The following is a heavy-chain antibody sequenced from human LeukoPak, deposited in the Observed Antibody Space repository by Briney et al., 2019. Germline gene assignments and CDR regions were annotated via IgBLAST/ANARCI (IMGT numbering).Heavy chain of an antibody. Sequence: GGSLRLSCGASGFTFNRYSMSWVRQAPGKGLEWVSGIGASGGSTYYADSVKGRFTISRDNSKNTLFLQMNSVRTEDTAVYYCAKAEGYDILTGLDYWGQGTLVTVSS. CDR3: AKAEGYDILTGLDY. CDR2: IGASGGST. J-gene: IGHJ4*02. V-gene: IGHV3-23*01. CDR1: GFTFNRYS. D-gene: IGHD3-9*01.